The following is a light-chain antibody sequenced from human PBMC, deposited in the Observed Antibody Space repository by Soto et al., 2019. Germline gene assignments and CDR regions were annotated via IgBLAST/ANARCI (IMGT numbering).Light chain of an antibody. V-gene: IGKV3-20*01. J-gene: IGKJ2*01. CDR3: QQYGSSPPT. CDR1: QSVSSDS. Sequence: EIVLTQSPGTLSFSPGERATLSCRASQSVSSDSLAWYQQKPGQAPRLLIYGASSRATGIPDRFSGSGSGTDFTLTVSRLEPEDFEVFYWQQYGSSPPTFGQGTKVEIK. CDR2: GAS.